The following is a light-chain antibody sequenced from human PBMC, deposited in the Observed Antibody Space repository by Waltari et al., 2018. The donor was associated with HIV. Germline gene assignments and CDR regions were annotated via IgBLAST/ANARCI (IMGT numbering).Light chain of an antibody. V-gene: IGLV2-14*01. CDR3: SSFTTSNTRL. Sequence: QSALTQPASVSGSPGQSITVSCTGTSSDIGSYNYVSWYQQTPGTDPKLVSYEVNNRPSGISNRFAGSKSGTTASLTISGLQTEDEAHYYCSSFTTSNTRLFGGGTKVTVL. CDR2: EVN. J-gene: IGLJ2*01. CDR1: SSDIGSYNY.